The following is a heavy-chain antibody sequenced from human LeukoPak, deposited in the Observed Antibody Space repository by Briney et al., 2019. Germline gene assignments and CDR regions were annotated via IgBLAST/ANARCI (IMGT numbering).Heavy chain of an antibody. CDR3: ARDRRSGSYYTMGAFDI. CDR1: GFTFDDYA. J-gene: IGHJ3*02. Sequence: PGRSLRLSCAASGFTFDDYAMHWVRHAPGKGLEWVSGISWNSGTIGYADSVKGRFTISRDNAKNTLYLQMNSLRAEDTAVYYCARDRRSGSYYTMGAFDIWGQGTMVTVSS. CDR2: ISWNSGTI. V-gene: IGHV3-9*01. D-gene: IGHD1-26*01.